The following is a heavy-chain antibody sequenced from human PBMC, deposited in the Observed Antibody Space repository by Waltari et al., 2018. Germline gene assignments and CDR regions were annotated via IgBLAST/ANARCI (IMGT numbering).Heavy chain of an antibody. CDR2: ISFDGSNK. V-gene: IGHV3-30-3*01. D-gene: IGHD5-12*01. CDR3: ARDTVDSGYVGFYFDY. J-gene: IGHJ4*02. Sequence: QVQLVESGGGVVQPGRSLRLSCAASGFTFSSYAMHWVRQAPGKWLEWVAVISFDGSNKYYADSVKGRFTISRDNSKNTLYLQMNSLRAEDMAVYYCARDTVDSGYVGFYFDYWGQGTLVTVSS. CDR1: GFTFSSYA.